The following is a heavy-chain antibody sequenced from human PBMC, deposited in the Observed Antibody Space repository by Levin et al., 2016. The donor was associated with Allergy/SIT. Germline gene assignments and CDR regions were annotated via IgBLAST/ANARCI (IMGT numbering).Heavy chain of an antibody. V-gene: IGHV3-74*01. J-gene: IGHJ3*02. D-gene: IGHD1-26*01. CDR2: INSDGSST. CDR3: AKEGVEWELPTWAFDI. Sequence: WIRQPPGKGLVWVSRINSDGSSTSYADSVKGRFTISRDNSKNTLYLQMNSLRAEDTAVYYCAKEGVEWELPTWAFDIWGQGTMVTVSS.